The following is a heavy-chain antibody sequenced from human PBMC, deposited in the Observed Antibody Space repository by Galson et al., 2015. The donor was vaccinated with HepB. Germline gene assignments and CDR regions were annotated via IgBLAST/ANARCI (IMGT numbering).Heavy chain of an antibody. CDR3: ARDQEWGPHEQWLVRGWFDP. J-gene: IGHJ5*02. CDR2: ISSSSSYI. Sequence: SLRLSCAASGFTFSSYSMNWVRQAPGKGLEWVSSISSSSSYIYYADSVKGRFTISRDNAKNSLYLQMNSLRAEDTAVYYCARDQEWGPHEQWLVRGWFDPWGQGTLVTVSS. CDR1: GFTFSSYS. D-gene: IGHD6-19*01. V-gene: IGHV3-21*01.